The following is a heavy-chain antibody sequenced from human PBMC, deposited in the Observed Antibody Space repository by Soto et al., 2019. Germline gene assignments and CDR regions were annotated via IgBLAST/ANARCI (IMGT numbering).Heavy chain of an antibody. D-gene: IGHD6-19*01. J-gene: IGHJ4*02. V-gene: IGHV3-15*01. CDR3: TTGQVAGTRDY. CDR2: IKSKTDGGTT. CDR1: GFTFSNAW. Sequence: GSLRLSCAASGFTFSNAWMSWVRQPPGKGLEWVGRIKSKTDGGTTDYVAPVKGRFIISRDDSKNMVYLQMNSLKTEDTAMYYCTTGQVAGTRDYWGQGTLVTVSS.